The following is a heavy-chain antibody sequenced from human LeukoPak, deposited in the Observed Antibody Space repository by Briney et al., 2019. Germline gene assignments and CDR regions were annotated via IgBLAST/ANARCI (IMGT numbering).Heavy chain of an antibody. Sequence: GGSLRLSCAASGFTFSSYAMHWVRQAPGKGLEWVAVISYDGSNKYYADSVKGRFTISRDNSKNTLYLQMNSLRAEDTAVYYCASGGARYDYVWGSYRYTFDYWGQGTLVTVSS. CDR2: ISYDGSNK. D-gene: IGHD3-16*02. V-gene: IGHV3-30*14. CDR1: GFTFSSYA. J-gene: IGHJ4*02. CDR3: ASGGARYDYVWGSYRYTFDY.